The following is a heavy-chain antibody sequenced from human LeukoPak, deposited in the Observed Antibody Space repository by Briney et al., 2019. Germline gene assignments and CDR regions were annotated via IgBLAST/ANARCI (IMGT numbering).Heavy chain of an antibody. CDR2: ISGSGGST. J-gene: IGHJ6*02. CDR1: GFTFSSYS. V-gene: IGHV3-23*01. CDR3: AKVVGYCSGGSCYSGYYYYGMDV. D-gene: IGHD2-15*01. Sequence: PGGSLRLSCAASGFTFSSYSMNWVRQAPGKGLEWVSAISGSGGSTYYADSVKGRFTISRDNSKNTLYLQMNSLRAEDTAVYYCAKVVGYCSGGSCYSGYYYYGMDVWGQGTTVTASS.